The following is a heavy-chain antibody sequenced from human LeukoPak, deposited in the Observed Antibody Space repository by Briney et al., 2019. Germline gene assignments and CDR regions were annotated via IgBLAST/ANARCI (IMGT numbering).Heavy chain of an antibody. CDR2: ISAYNGNT. Sequence: GASVKVSCKASGYTFTSYGISWVRQAPGQGLEWMGWISAYNGNTNYAQKLQGRVTITTDASTSTAYMELRSLRSDDTAVYYCARDPPNQYYYDSSGYPSRAFDIWGQGTMVTVSS. D-gene: IGHD3-22*01. CDR1: GYTFTSYG. J-gene: IGHJ3*02. CDR3: ARDPPNQYYYDSSGYPSRAFDI. V-gene: IGHV1-18*01.